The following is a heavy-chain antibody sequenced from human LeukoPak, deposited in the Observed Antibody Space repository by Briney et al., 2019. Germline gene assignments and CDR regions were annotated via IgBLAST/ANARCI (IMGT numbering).Heavy chain of an antibody. CDR1: GYTFTSYV. D-gene: IGHD5-18*01. CDR3: ARGRHSYGYYMGGVRYYYYMDV. Sequence: GASVKVSCKASGYTFTSYVINWVRQATGQGLEWMGWMNPNSGNTGYAQKFQGRVTITRNTSISTAYMELSSLRSEDTAVYYCARGRHSYGYYMGGVRYYYYMDVWGGGTTVTFSS. CDR2: MNPNSGNT. V-gene: IGHV1-8*03. J-gene: IGHJ6*03.